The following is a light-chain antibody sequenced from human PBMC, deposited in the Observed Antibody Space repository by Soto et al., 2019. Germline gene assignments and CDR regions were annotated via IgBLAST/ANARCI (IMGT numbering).Light chain of an antibody. J-gene: IGLJ1*01. Sequence: QSALTQPASVSGSPGQSITISCTGTSSDVGGYDYVSWYQHHPGKAPKLMIYEVGNRPSGVSNRFSASKSGNTASLTISGLQAEDEADYYCSSYTSSSTLDVFGTGTKLTVL. CDR1: SSDVGGYDY. CDR2: EVG. CDR3: SSYTSSSTLDV. V-gene: IGLV2-14*01.